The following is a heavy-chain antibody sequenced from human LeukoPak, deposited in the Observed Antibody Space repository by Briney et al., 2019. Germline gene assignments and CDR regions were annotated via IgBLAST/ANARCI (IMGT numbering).Heavy chain of an antibody. J-gene: IGHJ4*02. CDR2: INAGNGNT. CDR1: GYTFTSYA. D-gene: IGHD3-16*01. V-gene: IGHV1-3*01. CDR3: ARPSRGLGELCFNY. Sequence: ASVKVSCKASGYTFTSYAMHWVRQAPGQRLEWMGWINAGNGNTKYSQKFQGRVTITRDTSASTAYMELSSLRSEDTAVYYCARPSRGLGELCFNYWGQGTLDTVSS.